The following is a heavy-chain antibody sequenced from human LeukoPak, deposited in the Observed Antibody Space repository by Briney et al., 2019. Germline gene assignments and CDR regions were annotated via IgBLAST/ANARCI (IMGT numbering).Heavy chain of an antibody. Sequence: SETLSLACAVYGGSFRGYFWGWVRQTPGKGLEWLGEITHNGGTNYMPSLSGRVSVFQDVSKNQFSLKLSTVTAADTGVYYCARGNSGSHWGDHYFYMDVWGKGTTVIVSS. CDR3: ARGNSGSHWGDHYFYMDV. CDR1: GGSFRGYF. V-gene: IGHV4-34*01. J-gene: IGHJ6*03. CDR2: ITHNGGT. D-gene: IGHD1-26*01.